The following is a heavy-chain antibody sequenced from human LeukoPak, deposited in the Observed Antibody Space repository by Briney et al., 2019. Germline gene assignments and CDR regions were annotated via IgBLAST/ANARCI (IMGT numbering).Heavy chain of an antibody. J-gene: IGHJ3*02. V-gene: IGHV6-1*01. CDR2: AYYRSKWPF. CDR1: RDSVSFNSDV. Sequence: SQTLSLTRAISRDSVSFNSDVWNWIRQSPSRGLEWLGRAYYRSKWPFDYAVSVKSRLTITPDTPKNQFSLQLNSVTPEDTAVYYCVRDANWGLDALDIWGQGTMVTVSS. D-gene: IGHD7-27*01. CDR3: VRDANWGLDALDI.